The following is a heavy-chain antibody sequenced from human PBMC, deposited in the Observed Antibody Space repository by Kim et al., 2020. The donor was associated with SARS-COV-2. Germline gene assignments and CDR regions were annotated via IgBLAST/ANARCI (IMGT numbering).Heavy chain of an antibody. CDR3: ARDGGVSPLDI. D-gene: IGHD3-16*01. V-gene: IGHV4-34*01. CDR2: T. J-gene: IGHJ3*02. Sequence: TNYNPSLNSRVTISVDTSKNQFALKLGSVTAADTAVYYCARDGGVSPLDIWGQGTMVTVSS.